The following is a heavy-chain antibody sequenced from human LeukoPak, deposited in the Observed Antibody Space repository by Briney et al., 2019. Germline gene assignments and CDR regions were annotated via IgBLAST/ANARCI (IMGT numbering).Heavy chain of an antibody. V-gene: IGHV1-69*13. D-gene: IGHD3-10*01. CDR2: IIPIFGTA. Sequence: GASVKVSCKASGGTFSSYAISWVRQAPGQGLEWMGGIIPIFGTANYAQKFQGRVTITADESTSTAYMELSSLRSEDTAVYYCARDRSLLWFGELLSIRDAFDIWGQGTMVTVSS. J-gene: IGHJ3*02. CDR1: GGTFSSYA. CDR3: ARDRSLLWFGELLSIRDAFDI.